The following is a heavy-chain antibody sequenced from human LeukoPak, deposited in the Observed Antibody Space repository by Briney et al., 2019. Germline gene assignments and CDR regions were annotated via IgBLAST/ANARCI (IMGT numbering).Heavy chain of an antibody. D-gene: IGHD6-13*01. CDR2: IYYSGST. Sequence: SETLSLTCTVSGGSISSYYWSWIRQPPGKGLEWIGYIYYSGSTNYNPSLKSRVTISVDTSKNQFSLKLSSVTAADTAVYYCARHSLYSSSWYRDYYYYGMDVWGQGTTVTVSS. CDR1: GGSISSYY. V-gene: IGHV4-59*08. J-gene: IGHJ6*02. CDR3: ARHSLYSSSWYRDYYYYGMDV.